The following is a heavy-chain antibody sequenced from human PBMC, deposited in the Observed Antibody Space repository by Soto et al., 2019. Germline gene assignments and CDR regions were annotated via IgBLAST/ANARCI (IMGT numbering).Heavy chain of an antibody. J-gene: IGHJ4*02. Sequence: AASVKVSCKASGGTFSSYAISWVRQAPGQGLEWMGGIIPIFGTANYAQKFQGRVTITADKSTSTAYMELSSLRSEDTAVYYCASLTAAGVYWGPGTIVTVYS. V-gene: IGHV1-69*06. CDR2: IIPIFGTA. CDR1: GGTFSSYA. CDR3: ASLTAAGVY. D-gene: IGHD6-25*01.